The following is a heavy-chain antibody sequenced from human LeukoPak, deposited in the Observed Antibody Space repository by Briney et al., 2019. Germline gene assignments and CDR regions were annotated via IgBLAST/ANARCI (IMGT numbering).Heavy chain of an antibody. D-gene: IGHD3-10*01. CDR3: ARDGVVRGDGLAFDI. Sequence: GGSLRLSCAASGFIFSDHFMDWVRQAPGKGLEWVARSKNEALDYTKQYAAIVNGRFTISRDAAQNLLYLQMNSLKIEDTAVYYCARDGVVRGDGLAFDIWGQGTMVTVSS. CDR2: SKNEALDYTK. CDR1: GFIFSDHF. J-gene: IGHJ3*02. V-gene: IGHV3-72*01.